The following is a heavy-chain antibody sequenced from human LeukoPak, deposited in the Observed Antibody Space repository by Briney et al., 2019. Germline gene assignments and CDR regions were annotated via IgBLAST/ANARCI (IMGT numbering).Heavy chain of an antibody. CDR1: GGSFSGYC. D-gene: IGHD3/OR15-3a*01. CDR2: INHSGST. Sequence: ETLRLSCAVSGGSFSGYCRSCIRQPPGKGLEWIGEINHSGSTNYNPSLKSRVTISVDTSKNQFSLKLSSVTAADTAVYYCARGPPAPPGPGLQRFEPTGQG. CDR3: ARGPPAPPGPGLQRFEP. J-gene: IGHJ5*02. V-gene: IGHV4-34*01.